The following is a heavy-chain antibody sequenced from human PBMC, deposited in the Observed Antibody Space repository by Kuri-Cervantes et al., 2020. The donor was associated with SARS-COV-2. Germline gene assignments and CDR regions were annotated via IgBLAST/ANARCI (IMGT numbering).Heavy chain of an antibody. D-gene: IGHD2-15*01. CDR1: GFTFSSYE. J-gene: IGHJ4*02. V-gene: IGHV3-48*03. CDR2: ISSSGSTI. CDR3: ARSGGSGPSRHPLPPIALDY. Sequence: GESLKISCAASGFTFSSYEMNWVRQAPGKGLEWVSYISSSGSTIYYADSVKGRFTISRDNAKNSLYLQMNSLRAEDTAVYYRARSGGSGPSRHPLPPIALDYWGQGTLVTVSS.